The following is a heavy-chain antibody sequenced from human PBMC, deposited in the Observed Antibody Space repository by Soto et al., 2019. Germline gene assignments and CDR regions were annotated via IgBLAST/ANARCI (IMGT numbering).Heavy chain of an antibody. CDR3: ATAGRWFGGNWFDP. CDR2: FDPEDGET. V-gene: IGHV1-24*01. J-gene: IGHJ5*02. CDR1: GYTLTELS. D-gene: IGHD3-10*01. Sequence: ASVEVSCKXSGYTLTELSMHWVRQAPGKGLEWMGGFDPEDGETIYAQKFQGRVTMTEDTSTDTAYMELSSLRSEDTAVYYCATAGRWFGGNWFDPWGQGTLVTVS.